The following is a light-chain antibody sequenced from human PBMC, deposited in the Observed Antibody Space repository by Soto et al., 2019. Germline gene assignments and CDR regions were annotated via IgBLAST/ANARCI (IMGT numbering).Light chain of an antibody. CDR2: DVI. J-gene: IGLJ1*01. CDR1: SSDVGGYNY. CDR3: SSYTSSSTLLYV. V-gene: IGLV2-14*01. Sequence: QSVLTQPASVSGSPGQSITISCTGTSSDVGGYNYVSWYQQHPGKAPKLMIYDVINRPSGVSYRFSGSKSGNTASLTISGLQAEDEADYYCSSYTSSSTLLYVVGTGTKVTVL.